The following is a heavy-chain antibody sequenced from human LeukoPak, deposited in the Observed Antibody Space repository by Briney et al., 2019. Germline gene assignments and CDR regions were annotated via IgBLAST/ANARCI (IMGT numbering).Heavy chain of an antibody. D-gene: IGHD6-19*01. V-gene: IGHV3-23*01. J-gene: IGHJ6*02. CDR2: ITGSSSST. CDR1: GFTFSSYS. Sequence: GGSLRLSCAVSGFTFSSYSMSWVRQAPGKGLEWVSAITGSSSSTYNADSVKGRFTTSRDNTKNTLYMQMNSLRVENTALYYCAKGSSGWYYFGMDVWGQGTTVTVSS. CDR3: AKGSSGWYYFGMDV.